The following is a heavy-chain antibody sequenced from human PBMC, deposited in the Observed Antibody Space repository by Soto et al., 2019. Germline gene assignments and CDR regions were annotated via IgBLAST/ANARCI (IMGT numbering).Heavy chain of an antibody. V-gene: IGHV1-2*02. J-gene: IGHJ6*02. CDR3: ARDRGDIVVVVAAHYYYYGMDV. CDR1: GYTFTGYY. CDR2: INPNSGGT. D-gene: IGHD2-15*01. Sequence: QVQLVQSGAEVKKPGASVKVSCKASGYTFTGYYMHWVRQAPGQGLEWMGWINPNSGGTNYAQKFQGRVTMTRDTSISTAYMELSRLRSDDTAVYYCARDRGDIVVVVAAHYYYYGMDVWGQGTTVTVSS.